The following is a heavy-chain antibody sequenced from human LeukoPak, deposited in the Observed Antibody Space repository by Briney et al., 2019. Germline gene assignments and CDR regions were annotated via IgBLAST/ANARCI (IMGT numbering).Heavy chain of an antibody. J-gene: IGHJ4*02. CDR2: ISSNGGST. CDR3: ARAVGGYCSGGSCYYFDY. CDR1: GFTFSSYA. D-gene: IGHD2-15*01. V-gene: IGHV3-64*01. Sequence: GGSLRLSCAASGFTFSSYAMHWVRQAPGKGLEYVSAISSNGGSTYYANSVKGRFTISRDNSKNTLYLQMGSLRAEDMAVYYCARAVGGYCSGGSCYYFDYWGQGTLVTVSP.